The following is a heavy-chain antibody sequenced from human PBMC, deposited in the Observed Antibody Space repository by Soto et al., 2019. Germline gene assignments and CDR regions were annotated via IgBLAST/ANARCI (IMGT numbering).Heavy chain of an antibody. Sequence: LRLSCAASGFTLSSYWMHWVRQAPGEWLMWVSRINPDGSTTSYADSVTGRFTISKDNAKNTLYLQMNSLRVEDTAVYYCARVPTTVTTPGMDVWGQGTTVTVSS. D-gene: IGHD4-4*01. CDR1: GFTLSSYW. V-gene: IGHV3-74*01. CDR3: ARVPTTVTTPGMDV. J-gene: IGHJ6*02. CDR2: INPDGSTT.